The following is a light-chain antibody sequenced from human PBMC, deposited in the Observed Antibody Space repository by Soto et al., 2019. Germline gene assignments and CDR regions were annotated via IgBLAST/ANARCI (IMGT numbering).Light chain of an antibody. J-gene: IGKJ1*01. CDR2: RAS. Sequence: DIQITQSPASLSASVGDRVTITCRASQTIGNYLNWYQQKPGRAPTVVIYRASTLQSGVPSRFSGSGSGTDFTLTISSLQPEDFATYYCQQSYSTPAWTFGQGTKVDIK. CDR3: QQSYSTPAWT. V-gene: IGKV1-39*01. CDR1: QTIGNY.